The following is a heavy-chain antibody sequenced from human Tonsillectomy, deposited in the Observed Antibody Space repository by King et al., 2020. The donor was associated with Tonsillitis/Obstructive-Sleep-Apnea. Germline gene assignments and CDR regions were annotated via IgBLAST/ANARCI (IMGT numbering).Heavy chain of an antibody. CDR1: GGSIKNYY. D-gene: IGHD6-6*01. CDR2: IYNSGTT. J-gene: IGHJ6*03. CDR3: ARGRSSVKNYYMDV. V-gene: IGHV4-59*01. Sequence: VQLQESGPGLVMPSETLSLTCTVSGGSIKNYYWTWVRPTPGKGLEWIGYIYNSGTTHFNPSLKSRVTMSADKNQLSLRLTSVTPADTAVYYCARGRSSVKNYYMDVWGKGTAVAVSS.